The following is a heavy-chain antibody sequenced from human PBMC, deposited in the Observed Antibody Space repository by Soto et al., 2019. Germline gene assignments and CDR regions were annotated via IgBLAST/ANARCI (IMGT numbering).Heavy chain of an antibody. D-gene: IGHD6-6*01. CDR2: ISSSGSTI. CDR3: ARDGPQRVRDYYYYMDV. CDR1: GFTFSDYY. J-gene: IGHJ6*03. V-gene: IGHV3-11*01. Sequence: GVLRLSCAASGFTFSDYYMSWIRQAPGKGLEWVSYISSSGSTINYADSVKGRFTISRDNAKNSLYLQMNSLRAEDTAVYYCARDGPQRVRDYYYYMDVWGKGTTVTVSS.